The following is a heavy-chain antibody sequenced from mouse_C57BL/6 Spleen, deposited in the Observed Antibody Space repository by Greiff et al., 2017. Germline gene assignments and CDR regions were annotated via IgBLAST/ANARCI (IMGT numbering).Heavy chain of an antibody. V-gene: IGHV1-80*01. CDR1: GYAFSSYW. CDR2: IYPGDGDT. CDR3: ARRGYYGSSYEGGYFDY. D-gene: IGHD1-1*01. J-gene: IGHJ2*01. Sequence: VQLQQSGAELVKPGASVKISCKASGYAFSSYWMNWVKQRPGTGLEWLGQIYPGDGDTNYNGKFKGKATLTADKSSSTAYMQLSSLTSEDSAVYFCARRGYYGSSYEGGYFDYGGQGTTLTVSS.